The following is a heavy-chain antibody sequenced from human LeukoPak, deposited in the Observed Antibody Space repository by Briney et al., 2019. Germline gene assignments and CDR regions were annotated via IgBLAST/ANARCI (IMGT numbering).Heavy chain of an antibody. V-gene: IGHV1-18*01. CDR3: AREAVGDSNGAFDI. D-gene: IGHD2-8*01. Sequence: GASVKVSCKASGYTFTSYGISWVRRAPGQGLEWMGWISAYNGNTNYAQKLQGRVTMTTDTSTSTVYMELSSLRSEDTAVYYCAREAVGDSNGAFDIWGQGTMVTVSS. CDR2: ISAYNGNT. CDR1: GYTFTSYG. J-gene: IGHJ3*02.